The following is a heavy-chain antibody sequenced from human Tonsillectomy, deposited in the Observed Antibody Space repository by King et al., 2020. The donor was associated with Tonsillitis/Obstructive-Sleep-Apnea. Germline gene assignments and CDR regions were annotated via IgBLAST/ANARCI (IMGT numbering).Heavy chain of an antibody. CDR2: INTSDGST. D-gene: IGHD1-14*01. CDR3: AAAPIGEPYSWIYP. V-gene: IGHV1-46*01. CDR1: GYTFTSYY. J-gene: IGHJ5*02. Sequence: QLVQSGAEVKKPGASVRVSCTASGYTFTSYYMHWVRQAPGQGLVWMGIINTSDGSTIYAQKLQGRVTMTMDTSTSTVYMELSSLRFEDTAVYYCAAAPIGEPYSWIYPWGQGALVTVSS.